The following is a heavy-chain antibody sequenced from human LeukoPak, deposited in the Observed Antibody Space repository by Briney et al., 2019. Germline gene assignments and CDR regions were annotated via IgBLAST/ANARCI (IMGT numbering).Heavy chain of an antibody. J-gene: IGHJ4*02. CDR1: GVNFSDFY. Sequence: GGSLRLSCAASGVNFSDFYMSWIRQAPGKGLEWLSSISLSGSTITYAASVKGRVTVSRDNAKNSVFLHILSLRADDTAVYYCAREASCSSTTCYFDYWGQGTLVTVSS. V-gene: IGHV3-11*01. D-gene: IGHD2-2*01. CDR2: ISLSGSTI. CDR3: AREASCSSTTCYFDY.